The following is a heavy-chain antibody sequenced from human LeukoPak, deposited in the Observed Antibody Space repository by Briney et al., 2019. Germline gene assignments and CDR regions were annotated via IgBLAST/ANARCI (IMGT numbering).Heavy chain of an antibody. Sequence: PSETLSLTCTVSGGSISSDYWTWIRQPPGKGLEWIARISYSGSTNYNPSLKSRVTISLDSSKNQFSLRLSSVTPADTAAYYCASLPIDSSTGTFGWFDPWGQGTLVTVSS. CDR1: GGSISSDY. V-gene: IGHV4-59*01. D-gene: IGHD1-14*01. J-gene: IGHJ5*02. CDR3: ASLPIDSSTGTFGWFDP. CDR2: ISYSGST.